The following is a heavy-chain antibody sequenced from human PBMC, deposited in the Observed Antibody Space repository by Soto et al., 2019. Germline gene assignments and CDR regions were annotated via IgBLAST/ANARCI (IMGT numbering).Heavy chain of an antibody. CDR1: GGSISSYD. D-gene: IGHD3-9*01. CDR3: ARDRYGGFDY. CDR2: IYYSGST. J-gene: IGHJ4*02. V-gene: IGHV4-59*12. Sequence: SETLSLTCTVSGGSISSYDWSWIRQPPGKGLERIGYIYYSGSTNYNPSLKSRDTISVDTSKNQFSLRLSSVTAADTAVYYCARDRYGGFDYWGLGTLVTVSS.